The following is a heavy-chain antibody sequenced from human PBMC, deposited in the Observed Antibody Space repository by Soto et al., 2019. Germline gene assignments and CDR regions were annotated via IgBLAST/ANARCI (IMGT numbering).Heavy chain of an antibody. CDR3: ASPILNDYGDSAFDY. J-gene: IGHJ4*02. CDR1: GFTFSSYW. Sequence: EVQLVESGGGLVQPGGSLRLSCAASGFTFSSYWMHWVRQAPGKGLVWVSRINSDGSSTSYADSVKGRFTISRDNAKNTLYLQMNSLRAEDTAVDDCASPILNDYGDSAFDYWGQGTLVTVSS. D-gene: IGHD4-17*01. CDR2: INSDGSST. V-gene: IGHV3-74*01.